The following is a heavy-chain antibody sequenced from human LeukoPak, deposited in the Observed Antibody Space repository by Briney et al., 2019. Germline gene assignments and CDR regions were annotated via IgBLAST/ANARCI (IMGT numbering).Heavy chain of an antibody. CDR2: ISAYNGNT. Sequence: ASVKVSCKASGYTFTSYGIGWVRQAPGQGREWMGGISAYNGNTNYAQKLQGRVTMTTDTSTSTAYMELRSLRSAHTAVYYCARGGSDRGYDYSYYFDYWGQGTLVTVSS. CDR1: GYTFTSYG. J-gene: IGHJ4*02. V-gene: IGHV1-18*01. CDR3: ARGGSDRGYDYSYYFDY. D-gene: IGHD5-12*01.